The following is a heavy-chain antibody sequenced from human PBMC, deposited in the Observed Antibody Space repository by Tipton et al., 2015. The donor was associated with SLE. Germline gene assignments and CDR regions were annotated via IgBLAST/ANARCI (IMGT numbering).Heavy chain of an antibody. J-gene: IGHJ1*01. CDR3: ASGDCSSTSCYRAEYFQH. Sequence: QVQLVQSGPEVKKPGSSVKVSCKASGGTFSSYAISWVRQAPGQGLEWMGGIIPIFGTANYAQKFQGRVTITTDESTSTAYMELSSLRSEDTAVYYCASGDCSSTSCYRAEYFQHWGQGTLVTVSS. D-gene: IGHD2-2*01. CDR1: GGTFSSYA. CDR2: IIPIFGTA. V-gene: IGHV1-69*01.